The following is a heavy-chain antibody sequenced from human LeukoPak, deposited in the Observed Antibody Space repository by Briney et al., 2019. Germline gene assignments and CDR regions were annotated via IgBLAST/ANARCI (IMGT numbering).Heavy chain of an antibody. V-gene: IGHV4-39*01. D-gene: IGHD5-18*01. CDR1: GGSISSNSYY. J-gene: IGHJ4*02. CDR3: ARKNVDTTTVTF. Sequence: PSETLSLTRTVSGGSISSNSYYWGWIRQPPGKGLEWIGSIYYRGSTYYNPSLKSRVTISVETSKNQFSLKLSSVTAADTAVYYCARKNVDTTTVTFWGQGTLVTVSS. CDR2: IYYRGST.